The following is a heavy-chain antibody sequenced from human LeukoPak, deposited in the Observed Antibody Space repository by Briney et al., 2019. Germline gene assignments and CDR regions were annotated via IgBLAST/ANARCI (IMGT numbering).Heavy chain of an antibody. J-gene: IGHJ6*03. CDR2: IYYSGST. D-gene: IGHD7-27*01. V-gene: IGHV4-59*01. CDR1: GGSMSSYY. CDR3: ARGNWVDYYYMDV. Sequence: PSETLSLTCTVSGGSMSSYYWSWIRQPPGKGLEWIAYIYYSGSTNYNPSLKSRVTVSVDTSKKLFSLRLTSVTAADTAVYYCARGNWVDYYYMDVWGRGTTVTVSS.